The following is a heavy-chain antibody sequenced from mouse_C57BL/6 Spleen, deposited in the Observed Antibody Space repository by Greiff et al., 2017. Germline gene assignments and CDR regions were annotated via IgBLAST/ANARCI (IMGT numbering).Heavy chain of an antibody. Sequence: EVQGVESGGGLVKPGGSLKLSCAASGFTFSSYTMSWVRQTPEKRLEWVATISGGGGNTYYPDSVKGRFTISRDNAKNTLYLQMSSLRSEDTALYYCARLENYGSNYFDYWGQGTTLTVSS. CDR1: GFTFSSYT. CDR3: ARLENYGSNYFDY. V-gene: IGHV5-9*01. J-gene: IGHJ2*01. D-gene: IGHD1-1*01. CDR2: ISGGGGNT.